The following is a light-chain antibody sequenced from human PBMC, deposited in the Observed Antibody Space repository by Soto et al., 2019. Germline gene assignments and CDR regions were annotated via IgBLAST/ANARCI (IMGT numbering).Light chain of an antibody. CDR1: QSVSSSQ. J-gene: IGKJ1*01. CDR2: GAS. CDR3: QQYGSSWT. V-gene: IGKV3-20*01. Sequence: EIVLTQSPGTLSLSPGERATLSCRASQSVSSSQLAWYQKKPGQAPRLLIYGASSRATGIADSFSGTGSGTDFILTISRLEPEDLAVYYCQQYGSSWTFGQGTKVEIK.